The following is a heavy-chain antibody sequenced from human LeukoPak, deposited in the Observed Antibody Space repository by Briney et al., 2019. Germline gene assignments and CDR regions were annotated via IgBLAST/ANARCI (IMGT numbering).Heavy chain of an antibody. CDR2: IYTSGST. J-gene: IGHJ4*02. CDR1: GGSISSYY. V-gene: IGHV4-4*07. D-gene: IGHD3-22*01. CDR3: ARDLEWWYYDSSGYGFDY. Sequence: SETLSLTCTASGGSISSYYWSWIRQPAGKGLEWIGRIYTSGSTNYNPSLKSRVTMSVDTSKNQFSLKLSSVTAADTAVYYCARDLEWWYYDSSGYGFDYWGQGTLVTVSS.